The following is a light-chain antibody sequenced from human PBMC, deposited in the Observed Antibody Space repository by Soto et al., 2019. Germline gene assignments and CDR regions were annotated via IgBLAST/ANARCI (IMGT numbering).Light chain of an antibody. CDR2: EVS. Sequence: QSVLTQPPSASGSPGQSVTISCTGTSSDVGGYNYVSWYQQHPGNAPKLMIYEVSKRPSGVPDRFSGSKSGNTASLTVSGLQAEDEADYYCSSYEGSTNVVFGGGTKVTVL. CDR3: SSYEGSTNVV. J-gene: IGLJ2*01. V-gene: IGLV2-8*01. CDR1: SSDVGGYNY.